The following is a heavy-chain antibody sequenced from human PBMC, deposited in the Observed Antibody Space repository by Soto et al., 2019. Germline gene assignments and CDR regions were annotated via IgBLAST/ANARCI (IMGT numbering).Heavy chain of an antibody. J-gene: IGHJ6*02. D-gene: IGHD6-13*01. CDR3: ARSGIAAAENYYYGMDV. Sequence: QVQLVQSGAEVKKPGSSVKVSCKASGGTFSSYAISWVRQAPGQGLEWMGGIIPNFGTANYAQKFQGRVTITADESTSTAYMELSSLRSEDTAVYYCARSGIAAAENYYYGMDVWGQGTTVTVSS. CDR1: GGTFSSYA. CDR2: IIPNFGTA. V-gene: IGHV1-69*01.